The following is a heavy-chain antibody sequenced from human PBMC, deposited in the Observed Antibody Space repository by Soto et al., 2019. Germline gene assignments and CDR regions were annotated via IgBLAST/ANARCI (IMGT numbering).Heavy chain of an antibody. V-gene: IGHV3-23*01. D-gene: IGHD6-13*01. Sequence: EVQLLESGGGLVQPGGSLRLSCAASGFTFSNYAMSWVRQAPGKGLEWGSGISSSGGDTPYADSVKGRFTISKDNSKNTLYLQMNSLRAEDTAVYYCAMKAAGNCPFDYWGQGTLVTVSS. CDR2: ISSSGGDT. CDR3: AMKAAGNCPFDY. J-gene: IGHJ4*02. CDR1: GFTFSNYA.